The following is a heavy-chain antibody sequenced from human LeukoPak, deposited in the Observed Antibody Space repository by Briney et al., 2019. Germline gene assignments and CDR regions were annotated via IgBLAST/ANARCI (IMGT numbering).Heavy chain of an antibody. J-gene: IGHJ4*02. CDR3: PRGGGDLSVAAAGTIDY. D-gene: IGHD6-13*01. CDR2: INDSGST. V-gene: IGHV4-34*01. CDR1: GGSFSGYY. Sequence: SETLSLTCAVYGGSFSGYYWSWIRQPPGKGLEWIGEINDSGSTNYNPSLKSRVTISVDTSKNQFSLKLSSVAAADTAVYYFPRGGGDLSVAAAGTIDYWGQGTLVTVSS.